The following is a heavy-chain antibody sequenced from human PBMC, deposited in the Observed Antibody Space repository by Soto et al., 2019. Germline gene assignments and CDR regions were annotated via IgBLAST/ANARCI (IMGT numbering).Heavy chain of an antibody. V-gene: IGHV3-53*01. CDR1: GFTVSSNY. J-gene: IGHJ4*02. CDR2: IYSGGST. Sequence: EVPLVESGGGLIQPGGSLRLSCAASGFTVSSNYMSWVRQAPGKGLEWVSVIYSGGSTYYADSVKGRFTISRDNSKNTLYLQMNSLRAEDTAVYYCARDRYSYGYFFDYWGQGTLVTVSS. D-gene: IGHD5-18*01. CDR3: ARDRYSYGYFFDY.